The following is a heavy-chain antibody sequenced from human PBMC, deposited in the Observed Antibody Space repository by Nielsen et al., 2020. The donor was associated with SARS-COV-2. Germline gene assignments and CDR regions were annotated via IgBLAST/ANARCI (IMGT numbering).Heavy chain of an antibody. CDR1: GFTFTNNA. Sequence: GGSLRLSCIASGFTFTNNAMAWVRQPPAKGLGWVSGIRGSGDKTYYADSVKGRFTVSRDNSKNTLYLQMNSLRAEDTAVYYCAKRSGYTSGWYGDYWGQGTLVTVSS. CDR3: AKRSGYTSGWYGDY. J-gene: IGHJ4*02. D-gene: IGHD6-19*01. CDR2: IRGSGDKT. V-gene: IGHV3-23*01.